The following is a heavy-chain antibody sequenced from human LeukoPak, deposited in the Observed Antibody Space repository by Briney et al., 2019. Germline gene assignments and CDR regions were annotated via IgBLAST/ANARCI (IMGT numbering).Heavy chain of an antibody. CDR1: GFTFSSYW. J-gene: IGHJ3*02. V-gene: IGHV3-7*01. CDR3: ARHSGYYQGDAFDI. CDR2: IKQDGSEK. Sequence: GGSLRLSCAASGFTFSSYWMSWVRQAPGKGLEWVANIKQDGSEKYYVDSVKGRFTISRDNAKNSLYLQMNSLRAEDTAVYYCARHSGYYQGDAFDIWGQGTMVTVSS. D-gene: IGHD3-22*01.